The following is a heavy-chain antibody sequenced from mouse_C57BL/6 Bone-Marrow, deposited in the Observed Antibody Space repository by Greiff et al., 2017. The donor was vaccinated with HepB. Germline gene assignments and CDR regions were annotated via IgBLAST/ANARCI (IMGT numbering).Heavy chain of an antibody. CDR3: ARPDSSGYGWFAY. J-gene: IGHJ3*01. CDR1: GIDFSRYW. V-gene: IGHV4-1*01. D-gene: IGHD3-2*02. CDR2: INPDSSTI. Sequence: EVKLLESGGGLVQPGGSLKLSCAASGIDFSRYWMSWVRRAPGKGLEWIGEINPDSSTINYAPSLKDKFIISRDNAKNTLYLQMSKVRSEDTALYYCARPDSSGYGWFAYWGQGTLVTVSA.